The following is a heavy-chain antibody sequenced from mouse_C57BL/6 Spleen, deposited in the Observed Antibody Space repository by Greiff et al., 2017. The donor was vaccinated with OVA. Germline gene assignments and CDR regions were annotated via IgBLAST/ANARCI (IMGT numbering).Heavy chain of an antibody. V-gene: IGHV3-6*01. CDR3: AREGDYYGSSHYWYFDV. CDR2: ISYDGSN. CDR1: GYSITSGYY. Sequence: DVKLQESGPGLVKPSQSLSLTCSVTGYSITSGYYWNWIRQFPGNKLEWMGYISYDGSNNYNPSLKNRISITRDTSKNQFFLKLNSVTTEDTATYYCAREGDYYGSSHYWYFDVWGTGTTVTVSS. J-gene: IGHJ1*03. D-gene: IGHD1-1*01.